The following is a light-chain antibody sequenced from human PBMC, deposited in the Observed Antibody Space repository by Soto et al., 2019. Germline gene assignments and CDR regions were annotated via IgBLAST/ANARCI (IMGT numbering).Light chain of an antibody. CDR1: SSDVGGYNF. J-gene: IGLJ1*01. V-gene: IGLV2-14*03. CDR3: SSYTTSYTLV. CDR2: DVS. Sequence: QSAPTQPASVSGSPGQSITISCSGTSSDVGGYNFVAWYQQHPGKVPKVLIYDVSNRPSGVSDRFSGSKSGNTASLTSSGLQPEDEADYYCSSYTTSYTLVFGTGTKVTVL.